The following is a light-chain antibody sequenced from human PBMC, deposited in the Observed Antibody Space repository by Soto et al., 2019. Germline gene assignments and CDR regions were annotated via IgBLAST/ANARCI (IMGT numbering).Light chain of an antibody. CDR3: HQTYVTPQT. CDR2: TAS. Sequence: DIQMTQSPSSLSASIGDRVTITCRASQDIINYLNWYQQKPGKAPKLLIYTASSLQSGVPSKFGGSGSGTDFTLTISTLHPEDFATYYCHQTYVTPQTFGQGTKVEVK. CDR1: QDIINY. J-gene: IGKJ1*01. V-gene: IGKV1-39*01.